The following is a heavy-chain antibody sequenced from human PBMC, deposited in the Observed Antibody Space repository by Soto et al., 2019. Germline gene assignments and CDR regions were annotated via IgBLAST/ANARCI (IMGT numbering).Heavy chain of an antibody. J-gene: IGHJ4*01. Sequence: ASVKVSCKASGYMFTKSAMHWVRQAPGQRLEWMGWISGDSGNTKYSPKLQDRVTITRDTSASTAYMELSSLRSEDTALYYCARDGVAAGNINFDYWGQGTLVAVPQ. CDR3: ARDGVAAGNINFDY. CDR1: GYMFTKSA. V-gene: IGHV1-3*01. CDR2: ISGDSGNT. D-gene: IGHD6-19*01.